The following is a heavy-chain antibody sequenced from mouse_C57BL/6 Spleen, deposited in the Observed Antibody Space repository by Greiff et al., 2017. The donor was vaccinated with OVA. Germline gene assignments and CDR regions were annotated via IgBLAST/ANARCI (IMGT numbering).Heavy chain of an antibody. D-gene: IGHD1-1*01. CDR1: GFTFSSYA. CDR2: ISDGGSYT. V-gene: IGHV5-4*03. Sequence: EVMLVESGGGLVKPGGSLKLSCAASGFTFSSYAMSWVRQTPEKRLEWVATISDGGSYTYYPDNVKGRFTISRDNAKNNLYLQMSHLKSEDTAMYYCARYYGSLYYFDYWGQGTTLTVSS. CDR3: ARYYGSLYYFDY. J-gene: IGHJ2*01.